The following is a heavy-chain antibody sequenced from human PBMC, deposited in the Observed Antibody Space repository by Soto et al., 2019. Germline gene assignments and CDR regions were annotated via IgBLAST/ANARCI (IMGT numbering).Heavy chain of an antibody. J-gene: IGHJ3*02. CDR1: GFTVSSNY. CDR3: ARGRGRFGEPFDI. CDR2: IYSGGST. Sequence: QPGGSLRLSCAASGFTVSSNYMSWVRQAPGKGLEWVSVIYSGGSTYYADSVKGRFTISRDNSKNTLYLQMNSLRAEDTAVYYCARGRGRFGEPFDIWGQGTMVTVSS. D-gene: IGHD3-10*01. V-gene: IGHV3-53*01.